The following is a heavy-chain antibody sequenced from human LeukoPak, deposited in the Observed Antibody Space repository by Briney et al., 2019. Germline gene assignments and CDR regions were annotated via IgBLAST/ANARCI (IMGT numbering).Heavy chain of an antibody. CDR1: GFTFSDAW. CDR2: IRGNADGGIT. J-gene: IGHJ4*02. CDR3: TTDKMWSGTY. Sequence: GGSLRLSCAASGFTFSDAWMSWVRQAPGKGPEWVGRIRGNADGGITDYAAPVKGRFTISRDDSKNSLYLEMNSLKTEDTAVYYCTTDKMWSGTYWGQGTLVTVSS. V-gene: IGHV3-15*01. D-gene: IGHD3-10*01.